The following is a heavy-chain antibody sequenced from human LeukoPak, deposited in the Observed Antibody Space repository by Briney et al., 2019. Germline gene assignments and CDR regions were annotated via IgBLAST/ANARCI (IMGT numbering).Heavy chain of an antibody. V-gene: IGHV3-48*03. J-gene: IGHJ4*02. D-gene: IGHD6-19*01. CDR2: ISSSGSTI. Sequence: GGSLRLSCAASGFTFSSYEMNWVRQAPGKGPEWVSYISSSGSTIYYADSVKGRFTISRDNAKNSLYLQMNSLRAEDTAVYYCARESWLPLDYWGQGTLVTVSS. CDR1: GFTFSSYE. CDR3: ARESWLPLDY.